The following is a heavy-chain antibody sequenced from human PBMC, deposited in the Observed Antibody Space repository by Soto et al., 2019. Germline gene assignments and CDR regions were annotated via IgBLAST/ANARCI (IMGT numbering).Heavy chain of an antibody. CDR1: GYTFTSYG. CDR3: AYSGSYYRIPPQFDY. CDR2: ISAYNGNT. V-gene: IGHV1-18*01. Sequence: QVQLVQSGAEVKKPGASVKVSCKASGYTFTSYGISWVRQAPGQGLEWMGWISAYNGNTNYAQKFQGRVTMTTDTSTSTAYMELRSLRSDDTAVYYCAYSGSYYRIPPQFDYWGQGTLVTVSS. D-gene: IGHD1-26*01. J-gene: IGHJ4*02.